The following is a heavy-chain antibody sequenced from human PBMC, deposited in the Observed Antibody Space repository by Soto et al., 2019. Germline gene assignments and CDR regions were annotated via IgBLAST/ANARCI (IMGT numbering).Heavy chain of an antibody. D-gene: IGHD6-13*01. CDR2: INPASGST. J-gene: IGHJ4*02. Sequence: QVQLVQSGAEVKKPGASVKLSCRTSGYTFTHYYIHWVRQAPGQGLEWLGIINPASGSTNYGQDFQGRVTLTMDTSTTTVYMDLSGLRAEDTAIFYCARDLAAGDHWGQGTLVTVSS. CDR3: ARDLAAGDH. CDR1: GYTFTHYY. V-gene: IGHV1-46*01.